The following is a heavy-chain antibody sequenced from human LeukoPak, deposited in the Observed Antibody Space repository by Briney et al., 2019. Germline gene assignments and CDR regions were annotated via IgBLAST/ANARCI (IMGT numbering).Heavy chain of an antibody. J-gene: IGHJ4*02. Sequence: GGSLRLSCAASGFTFSGYFMTWIRQAPGKGLEWVSYISSSGSTIYYADSVKGRFTISRDNAKNSLYLQMNSLRAEDTAVYYCARDPNLDDFWSGYYFDYWGQGTLVTVSS. CDR3: ARDPNLDDFWSGYYFDY. CDR1: GFTFSGYF. D-gene: IGHD3-3*01. V-gene: IGHV3-11*04. CDR2: ISSSGSTI.